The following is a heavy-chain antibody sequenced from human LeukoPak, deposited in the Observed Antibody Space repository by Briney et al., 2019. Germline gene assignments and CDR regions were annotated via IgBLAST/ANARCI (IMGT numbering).Heavy chain of an antibody. CDR1: GFTFSNYW. CDR3: IRSRSGSYGYFDY. V-gene: IGHV3-7*01. J-gene: IGHJ4*02. Sequence: GGSLRLSRAASGFTFSNYWMSWVRQAPGKGLEWVANIKPDESEKYYGDSVKGRFTISRDNAKNSVYLQMNSLRAEDTAVYYCIRSRSGSYGYFDYWGQGTLVTVSS. CDR2: IKPDESEK. D-gene: IGHD3-10*01.